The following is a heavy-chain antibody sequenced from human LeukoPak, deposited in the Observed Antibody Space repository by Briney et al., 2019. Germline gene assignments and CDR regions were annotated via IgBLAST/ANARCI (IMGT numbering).Heavy chain of an antibody. J-gene: IGHJ3*02. CDR1: GFTFSRYT. CDR2: ISSSSSYI. Sequence: GGSLRLSCAASGFTFSRYTMNWVRQAPGKGLEWVSSISSSSSYIYYADSVKGRFTISRDNAKNSLYLQMNSLRAEDTAVYYCARDLALAAAGTDAFDIWGQGTMVTVSS. D-gene: IGHD6-13*01. V-gene: IGHV3-21*01. CDR3: ARDLALAAAGTDAFDI.